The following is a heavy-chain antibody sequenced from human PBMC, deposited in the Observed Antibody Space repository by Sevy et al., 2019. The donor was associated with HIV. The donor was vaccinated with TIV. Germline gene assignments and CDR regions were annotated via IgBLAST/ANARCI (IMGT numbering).Heavy chain of an antibody. CDR2: IKQDGSEK. V-gene: IGHV3-7*01. D-gene: IGHD1-7*01. J-gene: IGHJ3*02. CDR3: AREGGWNYDGDAFDI. Sequence: GGSLRLSCAASEFTFSSYWMSWVRQAPGKGLEWVANIKQDGSEKYYVDSVKGRFTISRDNAKNSLYLQMNSLRAEDTAVYYCAREGGWNYDGDAFDIWGQGTMVTVSS. CDR1: EFTFSSYW.